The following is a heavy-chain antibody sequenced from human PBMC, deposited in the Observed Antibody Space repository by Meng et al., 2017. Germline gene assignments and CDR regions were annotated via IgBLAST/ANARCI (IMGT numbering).Heavy chain of an antibody. Sequence: GGSLRLSCAASGFTFSSYAMHWVRQAPGKGLEWVAVISYDGSNKYYADSVKGRFTISRDNSKNTLYLQMNSLRAEDTAVYYCAKEIYSGSYYVWNYWGQGTLVTVSS. V-gene: IGHV3-30*07. D-gene: IGHD1-26*01. J-gene: IGHJ4*02. CDR1: GFTFSSYA. CDR3: AKEIYSGSYYVWNY. CDR2: ISYDGSNK.